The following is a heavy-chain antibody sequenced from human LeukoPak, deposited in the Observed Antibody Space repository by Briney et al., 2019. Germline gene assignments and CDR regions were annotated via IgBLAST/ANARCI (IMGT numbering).Heavy chain of an antibody. CDR3: ARTLGYCGSYSCYGGWFDP. V-gene: IGHV3-11*01. CDR1: GFTLSDYY. J-gene: IGHJ5*02. Sequence: GGSLRLSCLASGFTLSDYYVNWIRQAPGKGLEWVSYIYSRNGTIYYADSVKGRFTVSWDAAKNSVYLQMDRLRVEDTAVYFCARTLGYCGSYSCYGGWFDPWGQGTVVTVSS. D-gene: IGHD2-2*01. CDR2: IYSRNGTI.